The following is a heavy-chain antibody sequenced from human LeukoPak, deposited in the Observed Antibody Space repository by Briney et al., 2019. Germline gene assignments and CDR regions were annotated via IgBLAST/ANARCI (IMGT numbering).Heavy chain of an antibody. J-gene: IGHJ4*02. CDR1: GFTFSSYA. CDR3: AKGKGASIAGSDTYHLDN. D-gene: IGHD6-13*01. CDR2: ISGSGGST. V-gene: IGHV3-23*01. Sequence: GGSLRLSCAASGFTFSSYAMSWVRQAPGKGLEYVSSISGSGGSTYYADSVKGRFIISRDNSKNTLYLQMNSLRGEDMGLYYCAKGKGASIAGSDTYHLDNWGQGTLVTVSS.